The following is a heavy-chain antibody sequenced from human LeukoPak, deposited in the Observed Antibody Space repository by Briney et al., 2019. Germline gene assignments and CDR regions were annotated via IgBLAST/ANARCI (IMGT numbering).Heavy chain of an antibody. V-gene: IGHV4-39*01. D-gene: IGHD1-26*01. CDR1: GGSISSSSYY. CDR3: ASLRERSYYARGFDY. Sequence: SETLSLTCTVSGGSISSSSYYWGWIRQPPGKGLEWIGSIYYSGSTYYNPSLKSRVTISVDKSKNQFSLKLSSVTAADTAVYYCASLRERSYYARGFDYWGQGTLVTVSS. J-gene: IGHJ4*02. CDR2: IYYSGST.